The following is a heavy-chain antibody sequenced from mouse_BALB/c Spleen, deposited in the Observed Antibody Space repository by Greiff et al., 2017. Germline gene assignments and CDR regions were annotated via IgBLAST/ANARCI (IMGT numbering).Heavy chain of an antibody. V-gene: IGHV5-12-1*01. Sequence: DVKLVESGGGLVKPGGSLKLSCAASGFAFSSYDMSWVRQTPEKRLEWVAYISSGGGSTYYPDTVKGRFTISRDNAKNTLYLQMSSLKSEDTAMYYCARHGKYYYAMDYWGQGTTLTVSS. CDR2: ISSGGGST. CDR3: ARHGKYYYAMDY. J-gene: IGHJ4*01. CDR1: GFAFSSYD.